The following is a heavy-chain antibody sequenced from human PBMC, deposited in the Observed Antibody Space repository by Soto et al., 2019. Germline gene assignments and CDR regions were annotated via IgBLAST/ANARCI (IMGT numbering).Heavy chain of an antibody. CDR2: ISSSGSYI. V-gene: IGHV3-21*01. J-gene: IGHJ4*02. D-gene: IGHD6-6*01. Sequence: KSGGSLRLSCAASGFTFSSYSMNWVRQAPGKGLEWVSSISSSGSYIYYADSVKGRFTISRDNAKNSLYLQMNSLRAEDTAVYYCARTLTDSSSTFDYWGQGTLVTVSS. CDR1: GFTFSSYS. CDR3: ARTLTDSSSTFDY.